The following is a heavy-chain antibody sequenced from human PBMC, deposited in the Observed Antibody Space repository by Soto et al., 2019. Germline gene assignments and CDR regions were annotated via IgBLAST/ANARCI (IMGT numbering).Heavy chain of an antibody. J-gene: IGHJ6*02. CDR1: GFTFSSYS. D-gene: IGHD2-15*01. CDR3: ARDHRYCSGSSCRPYYYYYGMDV. CDR2: ISGTSDYI. V-gene: IGHV3-21*01. Sequence: GGSLRLSCAASGFTFSSYSMNWVRQAPGRGLEWVAAISGTSDYIYYADSVKGRFTISRDNAKTSLYIQMNSLRAEDTAVYYCARDHRYCSGSSCRPYYYYYGMDVWGQGTTVTVSS.